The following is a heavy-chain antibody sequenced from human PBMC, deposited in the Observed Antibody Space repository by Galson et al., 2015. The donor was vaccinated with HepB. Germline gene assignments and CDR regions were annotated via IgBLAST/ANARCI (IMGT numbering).Heavy chain of an antibody. J-gene: IGHJ4*02. D-gene: IGHD4-23*01. CDR3: ARVVNAGAPYFDY. V-gene: IGHV1-18*01. CDR1: GYTFTNYV. Sequence: SVKVSCKASGYTFTNYVITWVRQAPGQGLEWMGWISAYNGNTNYAQKLHDRVTMTTDTSTSTANMELRSLRSDDTAVYYCARVVNAGAPYFDYWGQGTLVTVSS. CDR2: ISAYNGNT.